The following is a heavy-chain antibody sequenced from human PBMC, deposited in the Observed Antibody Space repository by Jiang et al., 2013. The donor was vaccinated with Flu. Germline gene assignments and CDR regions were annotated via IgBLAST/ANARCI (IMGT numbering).Heavy chain of an antibody. J-gene: IGHJ4*02. D-gene: IGHD3-10*01. CDR2: INPSGGST. V-gene: IGHV1-46*03. Sequence: GAEVKKPGASVKVSCKASGYTFTSYYMHWVRQAPGQGLEWMGIINPSGGSTSYAQKFQGRVTMTRDTSTSTVYMELSSLRSEDTAVYYCARGGVLGPEHPGGFGGGGDFDYWGQGTLVTVSS. CDR3: ARGGVLGPEHPGGFGGGGDFDY. CDR1: GYTFTSYY.